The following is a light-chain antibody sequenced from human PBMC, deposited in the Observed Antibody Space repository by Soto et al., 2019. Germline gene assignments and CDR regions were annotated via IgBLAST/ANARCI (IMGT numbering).Light chain of an antibody. J-gene: IGKJ5*01. CDR2: AAS. CDR1: QSISRN. CDR3: QQSYTTASIT. V-gene: IGKV1-39*01. Sequence: DIQMTQSPSSLSASVGDRVTITCRASQSISRNLNWYQHKPGKAPKLLIYAASRLQNGVPSRFSGGGSGTEFTLSISILQPEDFGTYSCQQSYTTASITFGQGTRLEIK.